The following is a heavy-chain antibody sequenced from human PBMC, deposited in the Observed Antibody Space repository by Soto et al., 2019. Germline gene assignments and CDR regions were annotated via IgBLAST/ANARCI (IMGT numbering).Heavy chain of an antibody. CDR2: ISYDGSNK. V-gene: IGHV3-30*18. Sequence: QVQLVESGGGVVQPGRSLRLSCAASGFTFSSYGMHWVRQAPGKGVEWVAVISYDGSNKYYADSVKGRFTISRDNSKNTLYLQMNSLRAEDTAVYYCAKEYSSWGFDYWGQGTLVTVSS. D-gene: IGHD1-26*01. J-gene: IGHJ4*02. CDR3: AKEYSSWGFDY. CDR1: GFTFSSYG.